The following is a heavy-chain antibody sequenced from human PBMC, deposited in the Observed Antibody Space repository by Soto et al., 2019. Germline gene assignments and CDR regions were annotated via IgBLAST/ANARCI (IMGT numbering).Heavy chain of an antibody. V-gene: IGHV4-39*01. CDR3: ACIFSGGYSYGFXYYGMDV. CDR2: IFYSGST. Sequence: SETLSLTCTVSGGSISSSSYYWGWIGQPQVKGLEWIGSIFYSGSTYYTPSLKSRVTISVDTSKNQFSLKLSSVTAADTAVYYCACIFSGGYSYGFXYYGMDVWGQGTTVT. CDR1: GGSISSSSYY. J-gene: IGHJ6*02. D-gene: IGHD5-18*01.